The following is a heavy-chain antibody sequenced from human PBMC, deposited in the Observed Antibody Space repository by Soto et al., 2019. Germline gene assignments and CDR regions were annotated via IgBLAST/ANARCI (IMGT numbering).Heavy chain of an antibody. CDR1: GGTFSSYT. Sequence: SVKVSCKASGGTFSSYTISWVRQAPGQGLEWMGRIIPILGIANYAQKFQGRVTITADKSTSTAYMELSSLRSEDTAVYYCARASTMTSFDPWGQGTLVTVSS. CDR3: ARASTMTSFDP. CDR2: IIPILGIA. V-gene: IGHV1-69*02. D-gene: IGHD4-17*01. J-gene: IGHJ5*02.